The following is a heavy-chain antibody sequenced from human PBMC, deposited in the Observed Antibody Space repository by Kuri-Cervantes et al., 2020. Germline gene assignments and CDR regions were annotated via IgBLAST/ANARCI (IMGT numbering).Heavy chain of an antibody. J-gene: IGHJ6*02. Sequence: LSLTCTVSGGSISSGGYYWSWIRQHPGKGLEWIGYIYYSGSTYYNPSLKSRVTISVDTSKNQFSLKLSSVTAADTAVYYCARAPYYDSSGSGYGMDVWGQGTTVTVSS. CDR1: GGSISSGGYY. D-gene: IGHD3-22*01. CDR3: ARAPYYDSSGSGYGMDV. CDR2: IYYSGST. V-gene: IGHV4-31*03.